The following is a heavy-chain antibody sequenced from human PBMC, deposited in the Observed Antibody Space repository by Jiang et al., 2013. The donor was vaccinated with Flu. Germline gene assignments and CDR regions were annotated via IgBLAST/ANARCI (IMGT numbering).Heavy chain of an antibody. Sequence: GLEWIGYIYHSGSTYYNPSLKSRVTISVDRSKNQFSLKLSSVTAADTAVYYCARQTKLYCSSTSCPIYYYYMDVWGKGTTVTVSS. CDR3: ARQTKLYCSSTSCPIYYYYMDV. CDR2: IYHSGST. V-gene: IGHV4-30-2*01. D-gene: IGHD2-2*01. J-gene: IGHJ6*03.